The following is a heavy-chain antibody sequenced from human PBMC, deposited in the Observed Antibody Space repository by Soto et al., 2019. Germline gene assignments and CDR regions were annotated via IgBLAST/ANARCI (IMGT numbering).Heavy chain of an antibody. CDR1: GFTFSSYG. J-gene: IGHJ3*02. D-gene: IGHD2-15*01. V-gene: IGHV3-33*01. CDR2: IWYDGSNK. CDR3: ARELGYCSGGSCYPNDAFDI. Sequence: QVQLVESGGGVVQPGGSLRLSCAASGFTFSSYGMHWVRQAPGKGLEWVAVIWYDGSNKYYADSVKGRFTISRDNSKNTLYLQMNSLRAEDTAVYYCARELGYCSGGSCYPNDAFDIWGQGTMVTVSS.